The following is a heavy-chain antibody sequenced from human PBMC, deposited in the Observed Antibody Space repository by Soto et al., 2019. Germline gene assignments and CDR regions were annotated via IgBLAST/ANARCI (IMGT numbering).Heavy chain of an antibody. CDR1: GFTFSSYG. CDR3: ARARVVVVADTWFDP. Sequence: GGSLRLSCAASGFTFSSYGMHWVRQAPGKGLEWVAVISYDGSNKYYADSVKGRFTISRDNSKNTLYLQMNSLRAEDTAVYYCARARVVVVADTWFDPWGQGPLVTVSS. J-gene: IGHJ5*02. V-gene: IGHV3-30*03. CDR2: ISYDGSNK. D-gene: IGHD2-15*01.